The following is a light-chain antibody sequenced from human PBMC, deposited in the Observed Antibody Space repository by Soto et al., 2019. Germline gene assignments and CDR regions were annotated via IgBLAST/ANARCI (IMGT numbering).Light chain of an antibody. V-gene: IGKV1-5*01. CDR1: QTITTW. CDR2: DAS. CDR3: QQYTNTNNPWM. J-gene: IGKJ1*01. Sequence: DIRVTQSPPTLSASVGGRVTITCRASQTITTWMAWYQQKPGKAPKLLVYDASTLQSGVATRYSGSGSGTEFTLIISGLQPEDSATYYCQQYTNTNNPWMFGQGTKADIK.